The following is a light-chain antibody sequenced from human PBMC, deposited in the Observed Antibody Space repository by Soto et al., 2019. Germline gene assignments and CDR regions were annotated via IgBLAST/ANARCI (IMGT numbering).Light chain of an antibody. V-gene: IGLV2-14*01. CDR2: EVS. Sequence: QSALTQPASVSGSPGQSITISCTGTSSDVGGYNYVSWYQQQSGKAPKLMIHEVSNRPSGVSNRFSGSKSGNTASPTISGLQAEDEADYYCSSYTSSRAYVFGIGTKLTVL. CDR3: SSYTSSRAYV. J-gene: IGLJ1*01. CDR1: SSDVGGYNY.